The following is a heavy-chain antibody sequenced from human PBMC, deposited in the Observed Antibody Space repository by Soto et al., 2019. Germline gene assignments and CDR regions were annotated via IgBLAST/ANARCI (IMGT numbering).Heavy chain of an antibody. CDR1: GFTFSSYW. J-gene: IGHJ4*02. CDR2: LKGDESSA. V-gene: IGHV3-74*01. D-gene: IGHD3-16*01. CDR3: ARGGLYAYYQDN. Sequence: EVQLVGSGGGLVQPRESLRVSWTASGFTFSSYWMHWARQAPGKGLVWLSRLKGDESSASYADSVEGRFTISRDNAENTLYLQLNSLRAEDTAVYYCARGGLYAYYQDNWGQGTLVTVSS.